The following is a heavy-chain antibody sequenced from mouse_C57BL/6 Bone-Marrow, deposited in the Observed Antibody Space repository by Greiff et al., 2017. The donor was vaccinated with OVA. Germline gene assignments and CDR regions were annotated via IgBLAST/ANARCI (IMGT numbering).Heavy chain of an antibody. CDR1: GYTFTDYE. D-gene: IGHD6-1*01. V-gene: IGHV1-15*01. J-gene: IGHJ3*01. CDR3: TGLPAWFAY. Sequence: QVTLKVSGAELVRPGASVTLSCKASGYTFTDYEMHWVKQTPVHGLEWIGAIDPETGGTAYNQKFKGKAILTADKSSSTAYMELRSLTSEDSAVYYCTGLPAWFAYWGQGTLVTVSA. CDR2: IDPETGGT.